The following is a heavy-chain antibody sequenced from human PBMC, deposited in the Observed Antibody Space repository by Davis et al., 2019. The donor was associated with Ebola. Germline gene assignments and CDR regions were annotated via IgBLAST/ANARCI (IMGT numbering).Heavy chain of an antibody. CDR3: ARDTVLYCSGGSCSPYGMDV. Sequence: GGSLRLSCAASGFTFSSYGMRWVRQAPGKGLEWVAVIWYDGSNKYYADSVKGRFTISRDNSKNTLYLQMNSLRAEDTAVYYCARDTVLYCSGGSCSPYGMDVWGQGTTVTVSS. CDR2: IWYDGSNK. V-gene: IGHV3-33*01. D-gene: IGHD2-15*01. J-gene: IGHJ6*02. CDR1: GFTFSSYG.